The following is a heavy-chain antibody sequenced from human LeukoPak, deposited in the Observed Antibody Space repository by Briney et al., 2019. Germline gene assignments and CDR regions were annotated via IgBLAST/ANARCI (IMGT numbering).Heavy chain of an antibody. J-gene: IGHJ4*02. D-gene: IGHD6-19*01. CDR1: GFTFSSYA. CDR2: VSASGGST. CDR3: AKASRVAVAGTLDY. Sequence: GGSLRLSCAASGFTFSSYAMSWVRQAPGEGLEWVSGVSASGGSTYYADSVKGRFTISRDNSKNTLFLQMNSLRAEDTAVYYCAKASRVAVAGTLDYWGQGTLVTVSS. V-gene: IGHV3-23*01.